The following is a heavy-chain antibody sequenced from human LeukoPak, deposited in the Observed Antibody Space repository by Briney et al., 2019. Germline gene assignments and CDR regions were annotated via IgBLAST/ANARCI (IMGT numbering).Heavy chain of an antibody. CDR1: GFTFSNYW. CDR3: ARVDTAMDPFDY. J-gene: IGHJ4*02. V-gene: IGHV3-74*01. CDR2: INSDGSST. Sequence: GGSPRLSCAASGFTFSNYWMHWVRQAPGKGLVWVSRINSDGSSTTYADSVKGRFTISRDNAKNTLYLQMNSLRAEDTAVYYCARVDTAMDPFDYWGQGTQVTVSS. D-gene: IGHD5-18*01.